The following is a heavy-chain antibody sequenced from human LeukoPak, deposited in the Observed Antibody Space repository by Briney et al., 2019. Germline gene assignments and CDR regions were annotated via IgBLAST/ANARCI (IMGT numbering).Heavy chain of an antibody. D-gene: IGHD3-16*02. J-gene: IGHJ4*02. CDR1: GYTFTGYY. V-gene: IGHV1-69*05. CDR3: ARDLIYDYVWGSYRQQLYYFDY. CDR2: IIPIFGTA. Sequence: ASVKVSCKAAGYTFTGYYMFWVRQAPGQGLEWMGRIIPIFGTANYAQKFQGRVTITTDESTSTAYMELSSLRSEDTAVYYCARDLIYDYVWGSYRQQLYYFDYWGQGTLVTVSS.